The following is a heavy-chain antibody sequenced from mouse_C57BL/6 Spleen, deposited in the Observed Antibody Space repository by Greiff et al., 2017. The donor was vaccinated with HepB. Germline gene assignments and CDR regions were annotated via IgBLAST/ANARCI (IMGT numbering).Heavy chain of an antibody. CDR2: IHPNSGST. CDR1: GYTFTSYW. CDR3: ARGGNSIWYFDV. J-gene: IGHJ1*03. D-gene: IGHD2-1*01. V-gene: IGHV1-64*01. Sequence: QVQLQQSGAELVKPGASVKLSCKASGYTFTSYWMHWVKQRPGQGLEWIGMIHPNSGSTNYNEKFKSKATLTVDKSSSTAYMQLSSLTYEDSAVYYCARGGNSIWYFDVWGTGTTVTVSS.